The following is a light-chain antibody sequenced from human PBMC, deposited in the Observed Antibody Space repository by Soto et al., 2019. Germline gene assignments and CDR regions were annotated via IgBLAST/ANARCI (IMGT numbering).Light chain of an antibody. CDR3: SSYTSSNTVV. J-gene: IGLJ2*01. CDR1: SSDVGGYNY. V-gene: IGLV2-14*01. CDR2: DVS. Sequence: QTVVTQPASVSGSPGQSITISCTGTSSDVGGYNYVSWYQQHPGKAPKLIIYDVSDRPSGVSSRFSGSKSGNTASLTISGLQAEDEADYYCSSYTSSNTVVFGGGTKVTVL.